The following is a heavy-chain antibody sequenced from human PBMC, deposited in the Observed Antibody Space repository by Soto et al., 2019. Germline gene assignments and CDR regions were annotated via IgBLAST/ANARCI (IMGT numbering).Heavy chain of an antibody. CDR3: AGGSGCYYY. CDR2: IYHSGST. Sequence: QLQLQESGSGLVKPSQTLSLTCAVSGGSISSGGYSWSWIRQPPGKGLEWIGYIYHSGSTYYNPSHKCRVSISVDRSKNQFSLKLRSVAAADTAVYYCAGGSGCYYYWGQGTLVTVSS. V-gene: IGHV4-30-2*01. J-gene: IGHJ4*02. CDR1: GGSISSGGYS. D-gene: IGHD3-10*01.